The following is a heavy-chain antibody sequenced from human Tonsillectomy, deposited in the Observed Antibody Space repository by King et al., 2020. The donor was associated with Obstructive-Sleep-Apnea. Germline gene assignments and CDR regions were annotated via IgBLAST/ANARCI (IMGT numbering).Heavy chain of an antibody. CDR2: ISSSSSYI. J-gene: IGHJ4*02. V-gene: IGHV3-21*01. CDR3: ARALIAAASEDY. D-gene: IGHD6-13*01. Sequence: VQLVESGGGLVKPGGSLRLSCAASGFTFSSYSMNWVRQAPGKGLEWVSSISSSSSYIYYADSVKGRFTISRDNAKNSLYLQMNSLRAEDTAVYYCARALIAAASEDYWGQGTLVTVSS. CDR1: GFTFSSYS.